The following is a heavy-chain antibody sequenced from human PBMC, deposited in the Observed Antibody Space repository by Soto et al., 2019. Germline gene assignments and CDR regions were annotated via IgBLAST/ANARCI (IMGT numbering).Heavy chain of an antibody. Sequence: QVQLVESGGGVVQPGRSLRLSCAASGFTFSSYGMHWVRQAPGKGLEWVAVISYDGSNKYYEDSVKGRFTISRDNSKNTLYLQMNSLRAEDTAVYYCAKDLIGYYDSSGYLGYWGQGTLVTVSS. CDR3: AKDLIGYYDSSGYLGY. CDR2: ISYDGSNK. V-gene: IGHV3-30*18. J-gene: IGHJ4*02. CDR1: GFTFSSYG. D-gene: IGHD3-22*01.